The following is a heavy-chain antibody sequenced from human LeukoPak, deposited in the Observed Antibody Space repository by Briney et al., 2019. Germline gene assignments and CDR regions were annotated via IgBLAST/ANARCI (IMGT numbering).Heavy chain of an antibody. D-gene: IGHD1-26*01. J-gene: IGHJ6*02. CDR3: ARDRIVGAITRYYYYGMDV. CDR2: INPSGGST. CDR1: GYTFTSYY. V-gene: IGHV1-46*01. Sequence: ASVKVSCTASGYTFTSYYMHWVRQAPGQGLEWMGIINPSGGSTSYAQKFQGRVTMTRDTSTSTVYMELSSLRSEDTAVYYCARDRIVGAITRYYYYGMDVWGQGTTVTVSS.